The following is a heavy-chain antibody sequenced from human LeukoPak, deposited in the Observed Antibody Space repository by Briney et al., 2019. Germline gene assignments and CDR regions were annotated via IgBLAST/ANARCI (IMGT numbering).Heavy chain of an antibody. CDR2: ISRSGSTK. CDR1: GFTFSDHY. D-gene: IGHD2-15*01. Sequence: SGGSLRLSCAASGFTFSDHYMDWVRQAPGKGLEWVSSISRSGSTKYYADSVKGRFTISRDNAKNSLFLQMNSLRAEDTAVYYCARVLRYCSGGNCYSGGLGYMDVWGKGTTVTISS. J-gene: IGHJ6*03. CDR3: ARVLRYCSGGNCYSGGLGYMDV. V-gene: IGHV3-11*01.